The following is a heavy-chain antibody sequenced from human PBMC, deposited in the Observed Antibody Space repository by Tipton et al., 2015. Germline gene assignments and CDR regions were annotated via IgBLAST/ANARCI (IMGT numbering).Heavy chain of an antibody. Sequence: TLSLTCSVSGGPMSSHRYYWVWIRQPPGKGLEWIGSFYYSGSTYYNPSLKSRVTIDADTSKNQFSLKLTSVTAGDTAVYYCARQIRVVGATQPVGWFDPWGQGTLVTVSS. D-gene: IGHD2-15*01. CDR3: ARQIRVVGATQPVGWFDP. CDR2: FYYSGST. CDR1: GGPMSSHRYY. V-gene: IGHV4-39*01. J-gene: IGHJ5*02.